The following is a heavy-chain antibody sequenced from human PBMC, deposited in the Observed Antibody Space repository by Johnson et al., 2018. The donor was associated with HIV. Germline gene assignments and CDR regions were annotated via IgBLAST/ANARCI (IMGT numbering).Heavy chain of an antibody. D-gene: IGHD3-3*01. V-gene: IGHV3-11*04. CDR3: ARAYNFWSGENDAFDI. CDR1: GFTFSDYY. J-gene: IGHJ3*02. Sequence: QVQLVESGGGLVKPGGSLRLSCAASGFTFSDYYMSWIRQAPGKGLEWVSYISSSGSNIYYADSVKGRFTISRDNATNSLYLQMNSLRAEDTAVYYCARAYNFWSGENDAFDIWGQGTMVTVSS. CDR2: ISSSGSNI.